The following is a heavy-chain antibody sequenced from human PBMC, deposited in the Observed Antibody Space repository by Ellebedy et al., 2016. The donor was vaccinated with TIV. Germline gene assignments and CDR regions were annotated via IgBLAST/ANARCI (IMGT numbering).Heavy chain of an antibody. J-gene: IGHJ4*02. V-gene: IGHV3-11*06. CDR2: ISGSSSYT. D-gene: IGHD3-10*01. Sequence: GESLKISCAASGFTFSDYYMSWLRQAPGKGLGWVSYISGSSSYTNYADSVKGRFTISRDNAKNSLFLQMNSLRAEDTAVYFCAGDYYGSGSYQDYWGQGTLVTVSS. CDR3: AGDYYGSGSYQDY. CDR1: GFTFSDYY.